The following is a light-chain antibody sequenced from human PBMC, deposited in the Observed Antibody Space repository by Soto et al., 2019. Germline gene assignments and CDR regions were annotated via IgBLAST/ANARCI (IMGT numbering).Light chain of an antibody. CDR2: EGI. J-gene: IGLJ1*01. Sequence: QSALTQPASVSGSPGQSITISCTGTSSTVGGFNVVSWYQQHPGKAPKVIIYEGIKRPSGVSNRFSGSNSGSTASLTISGLQAEAEADYYCCSYVGATTYVFGNATKVTV. CDR1: SSTVGGFNV. V-gene: IGLV2-23*01. CDR3: CSYVGATTYV.